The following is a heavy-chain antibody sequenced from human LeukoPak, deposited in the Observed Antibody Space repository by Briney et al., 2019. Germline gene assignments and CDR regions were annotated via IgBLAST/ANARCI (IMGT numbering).Heavy chain of an antibody. D-gene: IGHD2-2*01. CDR1: GFTFDDYA. Sequence: SGGSLRLSCAASGFTFDDYAMHWVRQAPGKGLEWVSGISWNSGSIGYADSVKGRFTISRDNAKNSLYLQMNSLRAEDMALYYCAKSPYIVVVPAAFDYWGQGTLVTVSS. J-gene: IGHJ4*02. V-gene: IGHV3-9*03. CDR2: ISWNSGSI. CDR3: AKSPYIVVVPAAFDY.